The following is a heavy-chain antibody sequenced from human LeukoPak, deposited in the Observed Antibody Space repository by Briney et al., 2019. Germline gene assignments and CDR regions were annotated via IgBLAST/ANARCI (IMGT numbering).Heavy chain of an antibody. Sequence: PGGSLRLSCAASGFTFSRYWMSWVRQAPGKGLEWVSSINKDGNEKFHADSATGRFTISRDNAKNSLFLQMNTLGAEDAAVYYCARTYDRSTYGVHYFDPWGQGTLVTVSS. CDR2: INKDGNEK. V-gene: IGHV3-7*01. J-gene: IGHJ5*02. D-gene: IGHD3-22*01. CDR3: ARTYDRSTYGVHYFDP. CDR1: GFTFSRYW.